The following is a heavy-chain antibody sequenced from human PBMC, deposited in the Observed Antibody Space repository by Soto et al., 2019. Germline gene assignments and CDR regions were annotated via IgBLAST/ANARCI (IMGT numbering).Heavy chain of an antibody. CDR3: AREEEYSSSYSYFDY. CDR1: GFTFSDYY. D-gene: IGHD6-6*01. J-gene: IGHJ4*02. V-gene: IGHV3-11*01. Sequence: QVQLVESGGGLVKPGGSLRLSCAASGFTFSDYYMSWIRQAPGKGLEWVSYISSSGSTIYYADSVKGRFTISRDNAKNSLCLQMNRLRAEDKAVYYCAREEEYSSSYSYFDYWGQGTLVTVSS. CDR2: ISSSGSTI.